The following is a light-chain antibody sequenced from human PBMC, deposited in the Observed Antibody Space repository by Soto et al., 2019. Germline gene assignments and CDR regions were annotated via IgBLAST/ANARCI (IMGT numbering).Light chain of an antibody. CDR2: DAS. J-gene: IGKJ5*01. Sequence: EMVMTQSPATLSVSQGKRATSSARASQRFRNDLAGYQQKPGQAPSLLIYDASTRATGIPARFSGSGSGTEFTLTISSLQSEDFAVYYCQQYNNWPITFGQGTRLEIK. CDR1: QRFRND. V-gene: IGKV3-15*01. CDR3: QQYNNWPIT.